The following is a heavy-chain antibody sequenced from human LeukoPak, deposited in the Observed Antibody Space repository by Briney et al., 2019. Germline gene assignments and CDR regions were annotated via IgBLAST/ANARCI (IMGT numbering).Heavy chain of an antibody. V-gene: IGHV3-30-3*01. D-gene: IGHD6-19*01. CDR1: GFTFSSYA. J-gene: IGHJ6*02. CDR2: ISYDGSNK. CDR3: ASSGWYLFYYYYGMGV. Sequence: GRSLGLSCAASGFTFSSYAMHWVRQAPGKGLEWVAVISYDGSNKYYADSVKGRFTISRDNSKNTLYLQMNSLRAEDTAVYYCASSGWYLFYYYYGMGVWGQGTTVTVSS.